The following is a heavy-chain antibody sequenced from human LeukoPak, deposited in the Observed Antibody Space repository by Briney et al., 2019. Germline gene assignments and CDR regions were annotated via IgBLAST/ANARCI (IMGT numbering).Heavy chain of an antibody. CDR3: ARDRSSGWPEYFQH. CDR1: GFTFSSYA. D-gene: IGHD6-19*01. Sequence: GGSLRLSCAASGFTFSSYATHWVRQAPGKGLEWVAVISYDGGNKYYADSVKGRFTVSRDNSKNTLYLQMNSLRAEDTAVYYCARDRSSGWPEYFQHWGQGTLVTVSS. J-gene: IGHJ1*01. CDR2: ISYDGGNK. V-gene: IGHV3-30-3*01.